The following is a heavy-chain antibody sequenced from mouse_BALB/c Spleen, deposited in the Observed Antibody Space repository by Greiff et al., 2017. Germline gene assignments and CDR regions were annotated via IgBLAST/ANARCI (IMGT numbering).Heavy chain of an antibody. Sequence: QVQLQQSGAELMKPGASVKISCKATGYTFSSYWIEWVKQRPGHGLEWIGEILPGSGSTNYNEKFKGKATFTADTSSNTAYMQLSSLTSEDSAVYYCARLRWSLYYFDYWGQGTTLTVSS. D-gene: IGHD1-3*01. CDR1: GYTFSSYW. CDR2: ILPGSGST. V-gene: IGHV1-9*01. J-gene: IGHJ2*01. CDR3: ARLRWSLYYFDY.